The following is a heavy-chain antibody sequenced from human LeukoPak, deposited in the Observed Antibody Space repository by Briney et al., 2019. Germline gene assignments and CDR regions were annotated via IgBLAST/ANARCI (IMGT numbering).Heavy chain of an antibody. Sequence: SETLSLTCTVSSGSISSYYWSWIRQPPGKGLEWIGYIYYSGSTNYNPSLKSRVTISVDTSKNQFSLKLSSVTAADTAVYYCASQVGVTVRGVKGAFDIWGQGTMVTVSS. CDR3: ASQVGVTVRGVKGAFDI. V-gene: IGHV4-59*08. D-gene: IGHD3-10*01. J-gene: IGHJ3*02. CDR2: IYYSGST. CDR1: SGSISSYY.